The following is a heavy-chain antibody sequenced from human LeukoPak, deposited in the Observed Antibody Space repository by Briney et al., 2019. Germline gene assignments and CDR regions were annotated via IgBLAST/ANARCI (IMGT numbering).Heavy chain of an antibody. CDR3: ARSSWYAYFDY. J-gene: IGHJ4*02. D-gene: IGHD6-13*01. V-gene: IGHV3-21*01. CDR1: GFTFSSYS. CDR2: ISSSSSYI. Sequence: GGSLRLPCAASGFTFSSYSMNWVRQAPGKGLEWVSSISSSSSYIYYADSVKGRFTISRDNAENSLYLQMNSLRAEDTAVYYCARSSWYAYFDYWGQGTLVTVSS.